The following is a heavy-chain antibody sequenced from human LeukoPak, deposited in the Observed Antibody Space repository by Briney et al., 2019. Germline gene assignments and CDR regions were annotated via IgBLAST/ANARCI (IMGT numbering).Heavy chain of an antibody. CDR2: ISGSGGST. J-gene: IGHJ4*02. Sequence: GSLRLSCAASGFTFSTYGMSWVRQAPGKGLEWVSAISGSGGSTYYADSVKGRFTISRDNSKNTLYLQMNSLRAEDTAVYYCAKEPFDSGYYSYFDYWGQGTLVTVSS. CDR1: GFTFSTYG. D-gene: IGHD3-22*01. CDR3: AKEPFDSGYYSYFDY. V-gene: IGHV3-23*01.